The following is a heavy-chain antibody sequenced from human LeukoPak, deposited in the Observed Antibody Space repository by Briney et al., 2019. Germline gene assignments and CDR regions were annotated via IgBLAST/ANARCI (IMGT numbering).Heavy chain of an antibody. Sequence: GGSLRLSCAASGFTFTNSWMAWVRQAPGKGLDWVANIKQDGSTKHYADSLKGRFTISRDNPENSLYLQINSMRVDDTAVYYCARDTDGSLDYWGQGILVTVAS. CDR1: GFTFTNSW. D-gene: IGHD1-26*01. J-gene: IGHJ4*02. CDR2: IKQDGSTK. V-gene: IGHV3-7*01. CDR3: ARDTDGSLDY.